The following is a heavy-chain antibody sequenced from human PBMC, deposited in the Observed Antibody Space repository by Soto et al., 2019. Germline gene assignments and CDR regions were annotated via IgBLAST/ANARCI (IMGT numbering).Heavy chain of an antibody. CDR3: GTSIASSSGSYSTFDY. CDR1: GFTFTNCV. V-gene: IGHV3-23*01. Sequence: AGSLTLSCAASGFTFTNCVMNWVRHAPGKGQEWGSANSGRDNTTQYADPVKSRFTISRDNSKNTLYLQMDSLSTADTAAIYCGTSIASSSGSYSTFDYWGQGTLVTVSS. D-gene: IGHD3-10*01. CDR2: NSGRDNTT. J-gene: IGHJ4*02.